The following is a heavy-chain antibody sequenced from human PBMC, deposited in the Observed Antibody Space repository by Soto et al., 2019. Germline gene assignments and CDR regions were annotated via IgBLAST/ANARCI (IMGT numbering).Heavy chain of an antibody. CDR3: ACWAGQVRACGGPLDY. J-gene: IGHJ4*01. CDR1: GERFTTYG. Sequence: QVQLVQSGAEVKNPGASVTVSCKASGERFTTYGISWVRQAPGQGLEWMGWISTYNTNTNYAPKFQGRLLLTTDTSTITAHMELRSLRPDDTAVYYCACWAGQVRACGGPLDYWGQGTLVTVSS. D-gene: IGHD2-15*01. CDR2: ISTYNTNT. V-gene: IGHV1-18*04.